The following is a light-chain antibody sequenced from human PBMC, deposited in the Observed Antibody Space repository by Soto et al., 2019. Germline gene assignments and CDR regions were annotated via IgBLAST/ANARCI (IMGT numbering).Light chain of an antibody. CDR2: DAS. V-gene: IGKV1-5*01. J-gene: IGKJ1*01. Sequence: DIPMTQSPSTLSASIGDRVTITCRASQRINKWLAWHQQKPGKAPKLLIYDASSLQSEVPPRFSGSGSGTEFTLTIRSLQPDDIATYYCQQYSSYSAWTFGEGTKVEIK. CDR3: QQYSSYSAWT. CDR1: QRINKW.